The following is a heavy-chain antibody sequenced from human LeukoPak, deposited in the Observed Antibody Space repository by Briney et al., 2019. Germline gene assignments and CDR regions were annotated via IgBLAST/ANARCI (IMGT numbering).Heavy chain of an antibody. J-gene: IGHJ4*02. CDR1: GGSISSHY. V-gene: IGHV4-59*11. CDR3: ARGDWYHDF. Sequence: SETLSLTCTVSGGSISSHYWSWIRQPPGKGPECIGYIYYDGNTNYNPSLKSRVTISVDTSKNQFSLRLTSVTAADTAVYYCARGDWYHDFWGQGTLVTVSS. CDR2: IYYDGNT. D-gene: IGHD2-2*01.